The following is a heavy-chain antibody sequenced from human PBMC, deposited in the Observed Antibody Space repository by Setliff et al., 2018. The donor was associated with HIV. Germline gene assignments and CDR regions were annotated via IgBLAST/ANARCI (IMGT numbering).Heavy chain of an antibody. CDR2: INSDGSST. Sequence: GGSLRLSCVASGIMFSRDWMLWVRQAPGKGLVWVSRINSDGSSTYHADSVKGRFTISRDNAKNTLYLQMNGLRADDTAVYYCARDEPTGGIDYWGQGTLVTVSS. D-gene: IGHD3-16*01. V-gene: IGHV3-74*01. J-gene: IGHJ4*02. CDR3: ARDEPTGGIDY. CDR1: GIMFSRDW.